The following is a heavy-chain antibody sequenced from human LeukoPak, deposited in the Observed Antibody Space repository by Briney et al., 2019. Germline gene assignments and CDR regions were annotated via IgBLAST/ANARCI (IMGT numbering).Heavy chain of an antibody. CDR1: GDSINSAAYY. Sequence: PSETLSLTCTVSGDSINSAAYYWSWIRQHPGKGLEWIGYIYYSGSTSYNPSLQSRVTISIDTSKNQFSLKLSSVTAADTAVYYCARGNDFWSGYYSFDFWGRGTLVTVSS. V-gene: IGHV4-31*03. J-gene: IGHJ4*02. D-gene: IGHD3-3*01. CDR3: ARGNDFWSGYYSFDF. CDR2: IYYSGST.